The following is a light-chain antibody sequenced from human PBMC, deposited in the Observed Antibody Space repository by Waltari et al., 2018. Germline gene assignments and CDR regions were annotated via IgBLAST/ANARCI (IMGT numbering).Light chain of an antibody. CDR1: QSVSSD. V-gene: IGKV3-15*01. Sequence: IVMTQSPATLSVSPGERATLSCRASQSVSSDLAWYQQKAGQAPRLVIYGASTRATGIPGRFSGSGSGTEFTLTISSLQSEDFAVYYCQQYADWPPLSFGGGTKVEIK. CDR3: QQYADWPPLS. CDR2: GAS. J-gene: IGKJ4*01.